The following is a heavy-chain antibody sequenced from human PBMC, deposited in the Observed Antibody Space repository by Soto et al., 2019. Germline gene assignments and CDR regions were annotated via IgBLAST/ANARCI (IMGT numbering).Heavy chain of an antibody. J-gene: IGHJ5*02. V-gene: IGHV2-5*01. D-gene: IGHD6-19*01. CDR2: IYWNDDK. CDR1: GFSLRTSGVG. Sequence: PTXVNPPQTLTLTCIFSGFSLRTSGVGVCWIRQPPGKALEWLGFIYWNDDKRYSPSLKSRLTITKDTSKNQVVLTMTNMDPVDTATYYCAKSGSSGWYGWFDPWGQGTLVTVSS. CDR3: AKSGSSGWYGWFDP.